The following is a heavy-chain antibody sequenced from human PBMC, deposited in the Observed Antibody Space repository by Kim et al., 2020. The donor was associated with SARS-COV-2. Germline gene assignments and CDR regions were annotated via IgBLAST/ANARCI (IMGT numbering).Heavy chain of an antibody. Sequence: SETLSLTCTVSGGSISSYYWSWIRQPPGKGLQWIGYIYYSGSTNYNPSLKSRVTISVDTSKNQFSLKLSSVTAADTAVYYCARIHGSSWLPYYYYGMDVWGQGTTVTVSS. V-gene: IGHV4-59*13. CDR3: ARIHGSSWLPYYYYGMDV. CDR2: IYYSGST. D-gene: IGHD6-13*01. CDR1: GGSISSYY. J-gene: IGHJ6*02.